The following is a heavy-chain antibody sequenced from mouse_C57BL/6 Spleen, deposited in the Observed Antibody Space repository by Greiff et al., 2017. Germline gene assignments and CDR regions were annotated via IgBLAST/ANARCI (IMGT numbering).Heavy chain of an antibody. D-gene: IGHD1-1*01. CDR1: GFTFSDYG. V-gene: IGHV5-15*01. J-gene: IGHJ2*01. CDR2: ISNLAYSI. Sequence: EVKLMESGGGLVQPGGSLKLSCAASGFTFSDYGMAWVRQAPRKGPEWVAVISNLAYSIYYADTVTGRFTISRENAKNTLYLTMSSLRSEDTAMYYCARQDGSSSFDYWGQGTTRTVSS. CDR3: ARQDGSSSFDY.